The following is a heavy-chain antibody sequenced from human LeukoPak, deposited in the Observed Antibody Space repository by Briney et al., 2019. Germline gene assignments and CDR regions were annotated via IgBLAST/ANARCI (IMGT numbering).Heavy chain of an antibody. CDR2: IYYSGST. CDR1: GGSISSYY. J-gene: IGHJ2*01. D-gene: IGHD2-15*01. CDR3: ARVALDIVVVVAATPGWYFDL. Sequence: SETLSLTCTVSGGSISSYYWSWIRQPPGKGLEWIGYIYYSGSTNYNPSLKSRVTISVDTSKNQFSLKLSSVTAADTAVYYCARVALDIVVVVAATPGWYFDLWGRGTLVTVSS. V-gene: IGHV4-59*01.